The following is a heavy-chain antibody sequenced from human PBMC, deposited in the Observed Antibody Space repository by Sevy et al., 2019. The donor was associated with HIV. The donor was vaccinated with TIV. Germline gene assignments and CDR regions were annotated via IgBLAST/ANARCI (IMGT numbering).Heavy chain of an antibody. CDR2: IYYSGST. J-gene: IGHJ6*03. CDR3: ARHRPMSLYYYMDV. Sequence: SESLSLTCTVSGGSISSYYWSWIRQPPGKGLEWIGYIYYSGSTNYNPSLKSRVTISVDTSKNQFSLKLSSVTAADTAVYYCARHRPMSLYYYMDVWGKGTPVTVSS. CDR1: GGSISSYY. V-gene: IGHV4-59*08. D-gene: IGHD3-10*02.